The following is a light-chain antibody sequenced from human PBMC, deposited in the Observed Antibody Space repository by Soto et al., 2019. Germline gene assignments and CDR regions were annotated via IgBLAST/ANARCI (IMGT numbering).Light chain of an antibody. Sequence: EIVLTQSPGTLSLSPGERATLSCRASQSVSGSYLAWYQEKPGQAPRVIIFGVSTRATGVPDRFSGSGSGTDFTITISSLEPEDFAASYCQQRSYPITFGQGTRLEI. J-gene: IGKJ5*01. CDR1: QSVSGSY. CDR3: QQRSYPIT. V-gene: IGKV3-20*01. CDR2: GVS.